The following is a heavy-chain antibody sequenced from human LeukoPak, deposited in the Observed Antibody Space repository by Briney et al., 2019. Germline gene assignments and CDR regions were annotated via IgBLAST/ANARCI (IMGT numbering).Heavy chain of an antibody. V-gene: IGHV3-30*02. D-gene: IGHD3-9*01. Sequence: GGSLRLSCVASGFRFSNHAMHWVRQAPGKGLEWVAVIGYDGGDRYYADSVKGRVTISRDNSKNTLYLQMNSLRAEDTAVYYCAKDTGVRYFDWLSHLKSYYYYGMDVWGQGTTVTVSS. CDR1: GFRFSNHA. CDR3: AKDTGVRYFDWLSHLKSYYYYGMDV. J-gene: IGHJ6*02. CDR2: IGYDGGDR.